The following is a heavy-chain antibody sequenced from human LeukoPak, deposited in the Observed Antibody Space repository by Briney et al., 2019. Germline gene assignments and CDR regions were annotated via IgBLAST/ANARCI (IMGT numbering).Heavy chain of an antibody. V-gene: IGHV3-30*04. CDR2: ISYDGSNE. CDR3: AKDAQGGGFDP. J-gene: IGHJ5*02. Sequence: PGGSLRLSCAASGFTFSSYVMHWVRQAPGKGLEWVAIISYDGSNEYYADSVKGRFTISRDNSKNALYLQMNSLRAEDTALYYCAKDAQGGGFDPWGQGTLVTVSS. CDR1: GFTFSSYV.